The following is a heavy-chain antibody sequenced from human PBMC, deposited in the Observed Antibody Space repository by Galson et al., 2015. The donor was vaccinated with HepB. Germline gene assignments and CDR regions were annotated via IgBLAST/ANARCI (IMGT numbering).Heavy chain of an antibody. CDR1: GFAFNSYT. CDR3: AKANEDQWLVRGYYGMDV. Sequence: SLRLSCAVSGFAFNSYTMHWVRQAPGQGLEWVAVIAYDASTKYYTDSVKGRFTISRDNSKNTVSLELNSLRSDDMALYYCAKANEDQWLVRGYYGMDVWGQGTTVTVSS. CDR2: IAYDASTK. J-gene: IGHJ6*02. D-gene: IGHD6-19*01. V-gene: IGHV3-30*18.